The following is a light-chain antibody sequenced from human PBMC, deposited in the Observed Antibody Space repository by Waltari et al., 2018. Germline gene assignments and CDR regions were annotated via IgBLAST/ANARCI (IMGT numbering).Light chain of an antibody. CDR1: QGIRND. V-gene: IGKV1-6*01. Sequence: AIQMTQSPSSLSASVGDRVTTTCRASQGIRNDLGWYQQKPGKAPKLLIYSASSLQSGVPSRFSGSGSGTDFSLTISNLQPEDFATYYCLQDYSYPLTFGGGTKVEIK. CDR2: SAS. J-gene: IGKJ4*01. CDR3: LQDYSYPLT.